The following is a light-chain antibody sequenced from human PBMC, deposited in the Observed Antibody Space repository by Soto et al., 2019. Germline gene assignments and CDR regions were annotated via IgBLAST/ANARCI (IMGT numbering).Light chain of an antibody. CDR2: DAS. CDR3: QQRTNWPLT. J-gene: IGKJ4*01. CDR1: QSVTTF. V-gene: IGKV3-11*01. Sequence: EIVLTQSPVTLSLSPGERATLSCRASQSVTTFLAWYQQKPGQAPRVLIYDASKRATSIPARFSGSGSGTDFTLTISSLEPEDFAVYYCQQRTNWPLTFGGGTKVEIK.